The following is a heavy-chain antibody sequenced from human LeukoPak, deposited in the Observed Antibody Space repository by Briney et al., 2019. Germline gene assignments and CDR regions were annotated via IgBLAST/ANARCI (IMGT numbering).Heavy chain of an antibody. V-gene: IGHV3-7*03. D-gene: IGHD2-15*01. CDR2: IKQDGGEK. J-gene: IGHJ4*02. CDR1: GFTFSSYS. Sequence: GGSLRLSCAASGFTFSSYSMNWVRQAPGKGLEWVANIKQDGGEKYYVDSVKGRFTISRDNAENSLYLQMNSLRPEDTAVYYCASPPLYCGGGSCNQIDYWGQGTLVTVSS. CDR3: ASPPLYCGGGSCNQIDY.